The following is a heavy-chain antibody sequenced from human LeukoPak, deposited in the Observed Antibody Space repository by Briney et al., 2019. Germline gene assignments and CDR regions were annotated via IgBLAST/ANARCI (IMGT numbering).Heavy chain of an antibody. CDR1: GFTFSSYG. J-gene: IGHJ4*02. Sequence: TGGSLRLSCAASGFTFSSYGMHWVRQAPGKGLEWVAVISYDGSNKYYADSVKGRLTISRDNSKNTLYLQMNSLRAEDTALYYCAKDMGHVGVALDWGQGTLVTVSS. CDR2: ISYDGSNK. D-gene: IGHD1-26*01. CDR3: AKDMGHVGVALD. V-gene: IGHV3-30*18.